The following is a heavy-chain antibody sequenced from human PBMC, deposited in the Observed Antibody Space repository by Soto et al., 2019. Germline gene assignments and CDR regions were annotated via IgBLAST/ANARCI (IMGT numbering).Heavy chain of an antibody. D-gene: IGHD2-2*01. CDR1: GFNFRSYA. Sequence: QVQLVESGGGVVQPGKSLTLACATSGFNFRSYAVHWVRQAPGKGLEWVAVIWYDGTTKYYGESVKGRFSSSRDNSNNTVYLRMNSLRREDTAVYYCARDPYCSSTRCRNWFDSWSQGTLVSVST. J-gene: IGHJ5*01. CDR3: ARDPYCSSTRCRNWFDS. V-gene: IGHV3-33*01. CDR2: IWYDGTTK.